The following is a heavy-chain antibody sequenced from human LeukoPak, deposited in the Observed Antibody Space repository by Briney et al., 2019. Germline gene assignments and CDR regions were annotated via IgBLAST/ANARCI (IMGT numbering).Heavy chain of an antibody. J-gene: IGHJ6*02. D-gene: IGHD2-2*01. CDR3: ARPQVGCSSTSCYPGYYYGMDV. V-gene: IGHV1-69*13. Sequence: ASVKVSCKASGGTFSSYAISWVRQAPGQGLEWMGGIIPIFGTANYAQKFQGRVTITADESTSTAYVELSSLRSEDTAVYYCARPQVGCSSTSCYPGYYYGMDVWGQGTTVTVSS. CDR1: GGTFSSYA. CDR2: IIPIFGTA.